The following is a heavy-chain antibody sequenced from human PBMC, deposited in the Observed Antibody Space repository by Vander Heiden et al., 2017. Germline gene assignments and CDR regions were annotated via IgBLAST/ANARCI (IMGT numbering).Heavy chain of an antibody. CDR3: NTGGYFFDY. V-gene: IGHV3-15*01. Sequence: EEQLVESGGGLVKPGGSLRLSCAACGFAFSKAWMNWVREAAGKGLEWVGRIKSKSDGGTTDYAAPVKGRFTISRDDSKNTVFLQMASLKTEDTGVYYCNTGGYFFDYWGQGTLVTVSS. CDR1: GFAFSKAW. J-gene: IGHJ4*02. D-gene: IGHD3-22*01. CDR2: IKSKSDGGTT.